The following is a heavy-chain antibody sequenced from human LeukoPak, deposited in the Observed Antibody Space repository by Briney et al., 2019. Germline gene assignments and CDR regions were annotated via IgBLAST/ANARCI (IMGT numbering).Heavy chain of an antibody. CDR1: GFTFSSYA. CDR3: AKGVYGSRSTSFADF. D-gene: IGHD3-10*01. Sequence: GGSLRLSCAASGFTFSSYAMSWVRQAPGKGLEWVSAISGSGSSTYYADSVKGRFTISRDNSKNTLYLQMNTMRVEDTAVYYCAKGVYGSRSTSFADFRGQGTLVTVSS. V-gene: IGHV3-23*01. CDR2: ISGSGSST. J-gene: IGHJ4*02.